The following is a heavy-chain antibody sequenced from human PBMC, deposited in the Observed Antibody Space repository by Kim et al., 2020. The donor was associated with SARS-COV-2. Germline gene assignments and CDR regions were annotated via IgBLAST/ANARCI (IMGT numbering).Heavy chain of an antibody. CDR2: IYYSGST. CDR1: GGSISSYY. J-gene: IGHJ4*01. V-gene: IGHV4-59*01. Sequence: SETLSLTCTVSGGSISSYYWSWIRQPPGKGLEWIGYIYYSGSTNYNPSLKSRVTISVDTSKNQFSLKLSSVTAADTAVYYCARAVARGVINAPKYFDYWG. D-gene: IGHD3-10*01. CDR3: ARAVARGVINAPKYFDY.